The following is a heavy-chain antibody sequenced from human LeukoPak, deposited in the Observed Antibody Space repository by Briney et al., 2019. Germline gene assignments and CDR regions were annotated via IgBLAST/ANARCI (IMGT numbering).Heavy chain of an antibody. J-gene: IGHJ4*02. D-gene: IGHD3-22*01. CDR1: GYTFTGYY. Sequence: SVKVSCKASGYTFTGYYMHWVRQAPGQGLEWMGGIIPIFGTANYAQKFQGRVTITADESTSTAYMELSSLRSEDTAVYYCARPLGDSSGYYYDYWGQGTLVTVSS. CDR2: IIPIFGTA. V-gene: IGHV1-69*13. CDR3: ARPLGDSSGYYYDY.